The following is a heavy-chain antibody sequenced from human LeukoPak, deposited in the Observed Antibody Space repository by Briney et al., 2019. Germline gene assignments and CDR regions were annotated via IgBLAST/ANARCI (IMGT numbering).Heavy chain of an antibody. Sequence: SVKVSCKASGGTFSSYAISWVRQAPGQGLEWMGGIIPVFGTANYAQKFQGRVTITTDESTSTAYMELSSLRSEDTAVYYCARGAYGSGSYYNYYFDYWGQGTLVTVSS. CDR2: IIPVFGTA. J-gene: IGHJ4*02. V-gene: IGHV1-69*05. CDR3: ARGAYGSGSYYNYYFDY. CDR1: GGTFSSYA. D-gene: IGHD3-10*01.